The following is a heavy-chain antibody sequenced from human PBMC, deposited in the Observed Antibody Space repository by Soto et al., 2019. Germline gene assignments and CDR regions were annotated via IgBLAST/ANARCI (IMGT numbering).Heavy chain of an antibody. CDR2: ISSSSSYT. CDR1: GFTFSDYY. V-gene: IGHV3-11*05. Sequence: QVQLVESGGGLVKPGGSLRLSCAASGFTFSDYYMSWIRQAPGKGLEWVSYISSSSSYTNYADSVKGRFTISRDNAKNSLYLQRNSLRAEDTAVYYCARDGSYPMATTTGYFDLWGRGTLVTVSS. CDR3: ARDGSYPMATTTGYFDL. J-gene: IGHJ2*01. D-gene: IGHD5-12*01.